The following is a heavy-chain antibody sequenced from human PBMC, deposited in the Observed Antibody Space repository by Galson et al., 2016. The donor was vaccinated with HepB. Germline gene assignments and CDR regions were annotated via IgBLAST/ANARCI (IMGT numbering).Heavy chain of an antibody. Sequence: SLRLSCAASGFDLGNYAMAWVRQAPGKGLEWVANIKEDGSEKYYVESLKGRFTISRDNANNTLFLQMNSLRVEDTAIYYCARRRTARSGQLPHYFYGMDVWGQGTTVTVSS. D-gene: IGHD1-1*01. CDR3: ARRRTARSGQLPHYFYGMDV. CDR2: IKEDGSEK. J-gene: IGHJ6*02. CDR1: GFDLGNYA. V-gene: IGHV3-7*01.